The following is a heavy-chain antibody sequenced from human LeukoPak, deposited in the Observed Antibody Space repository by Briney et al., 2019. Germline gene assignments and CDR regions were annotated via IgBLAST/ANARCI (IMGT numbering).Heavy chain of an antibody. Sequence: GASVKVSCKASGYTFTGYYMHWVRQAPGQGLEWMGWINPNSGGTNYAQKFQGWVTMTRDTSISTAYMELSRLRSDDTAVYYCARGSGNKQQDAFDIWGQGTMVTVSS. CDR2: INPNSGGT. CDR3: ARGSGNKQQDAFDI. CDR1: GYTFTGYY. D-gene: IGHD6-13*01. V-gene: IGHV1-2*04. J-gene: IGHJ3*02.